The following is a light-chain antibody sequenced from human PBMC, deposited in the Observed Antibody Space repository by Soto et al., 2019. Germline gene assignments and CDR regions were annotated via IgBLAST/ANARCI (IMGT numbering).Light chain of an antibody. CDR3: QQHNSYPLT. V-gene: IGKV1-5*03. J-gene: IGKJ4*01. CDR2: KAS. Sequence: DIQMTQSPSTQSASVGDRVTITSRASQSINSWLAWYQQKPGKAPKLLIYKASSLESGVPSRFSGSGSGTEFTLTIGSLQPDDFATYYCQQHNSYPLTFGGGTKVEIK. CDR1: QSINSW.